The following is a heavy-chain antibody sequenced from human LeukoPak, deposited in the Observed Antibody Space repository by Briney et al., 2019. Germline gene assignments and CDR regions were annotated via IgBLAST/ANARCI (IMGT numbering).Heavy chain of an antibody. CDR1: GGSFSGYY. V-gene: IGHV4-34*01. CDR2: INHSGST. D-gene: IGHD6-13*01. CDR3: AREYSSSWYTFIDY. Sequence: SETLSLTCAVYGGSFSGYYWSWIRQPPGKGLEWIGEINHSGSTNYNPSLKSRVTISVDTSRNQFSLKLSSVTAADTAVYYCAREYSSSWYTFIDYWGQGTLVTVSS. J-gene: IGHJ4*02.